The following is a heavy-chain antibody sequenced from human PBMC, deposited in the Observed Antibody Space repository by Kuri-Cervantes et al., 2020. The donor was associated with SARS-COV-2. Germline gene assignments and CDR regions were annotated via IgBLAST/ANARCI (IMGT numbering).Heavy chain of an antibody. CDR2: ISSSSSYI. D-gene: IGHD6-6*01. Sequence: GGSLRLSCAASGFTFSSYWMSWVSQAPGKGLEWVSSISSSSSYIYYADSVKGRFTISRDNAKNSLYLQMNSLRAEDTAVYYCARVPSSSGFFDYWGQGTLVTVSS. CDR3: ARVPSSSGFFDY. J-gene: IGHJ4*02. V-gene: IGHV3-21*01. CDR1: GFTFSSYW.